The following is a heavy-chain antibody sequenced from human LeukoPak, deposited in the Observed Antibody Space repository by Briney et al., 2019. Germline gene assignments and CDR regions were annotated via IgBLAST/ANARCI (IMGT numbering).Heavy chain of an antibody. CDR2: ISAYNGNT. CDR1: GYTFTSYG. CDR3: AREGYSSGWYSPYYYGMDV. D-gene: IGHD6-19*01. J-gene: IGHJ6*02. Sequence: GAPVKVSCKASGYTFTSYGISWVRQAPGQGLEWMGWISAYNGNTNYAQKLQGRVTMTTDTSTSTAYMELRSLRSDDTAVYYCAREGYSSGWYSPYYYGMDVWGQGTTVTVSS. V-gene: IGHV1-18*01.